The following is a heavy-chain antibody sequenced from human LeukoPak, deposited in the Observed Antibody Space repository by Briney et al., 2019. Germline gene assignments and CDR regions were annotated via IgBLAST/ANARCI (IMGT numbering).Heavy chain of an antibody. J-gene: IGHJ4*02. CDR3: AKAYSGSYFYYFDY. V-gene: IGHV3-30*02. CDR2: IRYDGSNK. D-gene: IGHD1-26*01. Sequence: GGSLRLSCAASGFTFSSYGMHWVRQAPGKGLEWVAFIRYDGSNKYYADSVKGRFTISRDNSKNTLYLQMNSLRAEDTAVYSCAKAYSGSYFYYFDYWGQGTLVTVSS. CDR1: GFTFSSYG.